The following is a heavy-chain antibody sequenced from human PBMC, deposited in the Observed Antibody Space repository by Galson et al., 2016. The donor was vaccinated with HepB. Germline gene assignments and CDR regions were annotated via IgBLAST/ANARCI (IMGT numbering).Heavy chain of an antibody. CDR2: ISSNYNYT. CDR3: ARRNWNDAFDI. Sequence: SLRLSCAASGFTFSDYYMSWIRQAPGKGLEWVSYISSNYNYTNYADSVKGRFTISRDNAKNSLYLQMSSLRAEDTAVYYCARRNWNDAFDIWGQGTMVSVSS. D-gene: IGHD1-1*01. V-gene: IGHV3-11*06. J-gene: IGHJ3*02. CDR1: GFTFSDYY.